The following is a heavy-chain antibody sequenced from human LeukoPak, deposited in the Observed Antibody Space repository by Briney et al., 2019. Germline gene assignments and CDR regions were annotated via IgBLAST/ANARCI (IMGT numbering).Heavy chain of an antibody. D-gene: IGHD1-26*01. CDR3: VTGRYSYGWYDH. J-gene: IGHJ5*02. V-gene: IGHV4-59*13. CDR1: GGSISSFY. Sequence: PSETLSLTCTVSGGSISSFYWSWIRQPPGKGLEWIGYMYYGGSPNYNPSLKSRVITSLDTSKNQISLKLNSVTTADTAVYYCVTGRYSYGWYDHWGQGILVTVSS. CDR2: MYYGGSP.